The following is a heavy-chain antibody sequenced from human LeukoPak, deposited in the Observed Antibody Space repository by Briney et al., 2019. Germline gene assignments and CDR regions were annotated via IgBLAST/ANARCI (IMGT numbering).Heavy chain of an antibody. D-gene: IGHD6-6*01. J-gene: IGHJ4*02. CDR1: GFTFSSYN. V-gene: IGHV3-21*01. Sequence: PGGSLRLSCAASGFTFSSYNMNWVRQAPGKGLEWVSFISGSSSYIYYADSVKGRFTISRDNAKNSLYLQMNSLRAVDTAVYYCASAPAEAAPFDYWGQGTLVTVSS. CDR2: ISGSSSYI. CDR3: ASAPAEAAPFDY.